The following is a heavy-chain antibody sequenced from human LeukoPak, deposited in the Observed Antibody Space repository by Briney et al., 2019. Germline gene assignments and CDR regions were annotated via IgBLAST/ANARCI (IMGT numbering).Heavy chain of an antibody. Sequence: PSQTLSLTCAVSGGSISSGGYSWSWIRQPPGKGLEWIGYIYHNGNTYYSPSLKSRVSISVDRSKNQLSLKLSSVTAADTAMYYCASGGYSYGFDYWGQGTLVTVSS. V-gene: IGHV4-30-2*01. CDR2: IYHNGNT. CDR1: GGSISSGGYS. J-gene: IGHJ4*02. D-gene: IGHD5-18*01. CDR3: ASGGYSYGFDY.